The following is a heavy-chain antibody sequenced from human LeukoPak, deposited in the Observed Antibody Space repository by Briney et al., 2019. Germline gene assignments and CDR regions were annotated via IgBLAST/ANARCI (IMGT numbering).Heavy chain of an antibody. J-gene: IGHJ6*02. V-gene: IGHV1-46*01. CDR2: IDTNDGTR. Sequence: ASVKVSCKASGYTLTRYYMHWVRQAPGQGLEWMGIIDTNDGTRSYAQKFQGRVTMTRDTSTSIVYMELSSLRSEDTALYYCARDIAVTGTGYYYRMDVWGQGTTVTVSS. CDR3: ARDIAVTGTGYYYRMDV. D-gene: IGHD6-19*01. CDR1: GYTLTRYY.